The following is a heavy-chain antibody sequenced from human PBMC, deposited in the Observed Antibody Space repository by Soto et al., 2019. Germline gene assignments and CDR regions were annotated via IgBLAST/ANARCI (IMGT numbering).Heavy chain of an antibody. CDR3: ARAPLRYCSGGSCYESLSY. D-gene: IGHD2-15*01. V-gene: IGHV1-69*13. J-gene: IGHJ4*02. CDR1: GGTFSSYA. CDR2: IIPIFGTA. Sequence: ASVKVSCKASGGTFSSYAISLVRQAPGQGLEWMGGIIPIFGTANYAQKFQGRVTITADESTSTAYMELSSLRSEDTAVYYCARAPLRYCSGGSCYESLSYWGQGTLVTVSS.